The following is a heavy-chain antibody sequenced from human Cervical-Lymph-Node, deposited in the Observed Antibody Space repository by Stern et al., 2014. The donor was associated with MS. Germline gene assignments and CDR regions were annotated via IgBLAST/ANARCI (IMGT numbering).Heavy chain of an antibody. Sequence: EVQLVESGGGFVPPGWSLRLSCVASGFILSNHSMNWVRHAPGKGLEWLSYISGSSSVIHYADSVKGRFTISRDNAKNSLYLQMNSLRDDDTAIYYCATPSPSLYWGQGTLVTVSS. CDR2: ISGSSSVI. CDR1: GFILSNHS. V-gene: IGHV3-48*02. CDR3: ATPSPSLY. J-gene: IGHJ4*02.